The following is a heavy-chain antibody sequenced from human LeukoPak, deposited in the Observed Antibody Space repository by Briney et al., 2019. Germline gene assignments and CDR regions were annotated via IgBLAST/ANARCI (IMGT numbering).Heavy chain of an antibody. CDR1: GFTFSSYW. Sequence: PGGSLRLSCAASGFTFSSYWMSWVRQAPGKGLEWVANIKKDGSEKYYVDSVKGRFTISRDNAKTSLYLQMNSLRAEDTAVYYCARDPPPLMVYARPDYWGQGTLVTVSS. CDR3: ARDPPPLMVYARPDY. J-gene: IGHJ4*02. CDR2: IKKDGSEK. V-gene: IGHV3-7*01. D-gene: IGHD2-8*01.